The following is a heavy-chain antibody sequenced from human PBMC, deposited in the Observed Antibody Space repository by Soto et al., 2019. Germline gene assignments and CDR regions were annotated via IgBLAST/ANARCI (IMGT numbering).Heavy chain of an antibody. CDR3: ARGGIAARGGMDV. CDR1: GYTFTDYA. Sequence: QVQLVQSGAEVKKPGASVKVSCKASGYTFTDYAISWVRQAPGQGLERMGWISPYNGDTSHEQKLQGRVTMTTDTSTSTADMELRSLRSDDTAVYYCARGGIAARGGMDVWGQGTTVTVSS. D-gene: IGHD6-6*01. V-gene: IGHV1-18*01. CDR2: ISPYNGDT. J-gene: IGHJ6*02.